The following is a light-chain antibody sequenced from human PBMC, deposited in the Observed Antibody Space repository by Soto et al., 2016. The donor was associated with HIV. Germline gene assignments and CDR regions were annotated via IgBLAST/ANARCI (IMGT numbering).Light chain of an antibody. CDR3: QAWDNSTGVI. J-gene: IGLJ2*01. Sequence: SYELTQPPSVSVSPGQTASITCSGDKLGDKYVCWYQLKPGQSPVLVICQDTKRPSGIPERFSGSNSGNTATLTISGTQAMDEADYYCQAWDNSTGVIFGGGTKLTV. CDR1: KLGDKY. CDR2: QDT. V-gene: IGLV3-1*01.